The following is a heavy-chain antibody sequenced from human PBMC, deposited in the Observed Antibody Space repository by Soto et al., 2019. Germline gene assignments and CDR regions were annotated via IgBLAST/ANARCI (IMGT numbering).Heavy chain of an antibody. Sequence: PSETLCLTCTFSCGSISSGDYYFSGIRHPRGNFRDCIGYIYYSGSTYYNPSLKSRVTISVDTSKNQFSLKLSSVTAADTAVYYCARETFRYCSGGSCYPYYYYGMDVWGQGTTVTVSS. CDR3: ARETFRYCSGGSCYPYYYYGMDV. CDR2: IYYSGST. J-gene: IGHJ6*02. CDR1: CGSISSGDYY. V-gene: IGHV4-30-4*01. D-gene: IGHD2-15*01.